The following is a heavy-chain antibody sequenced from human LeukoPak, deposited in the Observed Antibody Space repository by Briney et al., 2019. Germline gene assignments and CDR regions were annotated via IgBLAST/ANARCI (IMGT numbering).Heavy chain of an antibody. CDR2: IPYDGSNK. CDR3: ARGFDLDAFDI. Sequence: GGSLRLSCAASGFTFSSYAMHWVRQAPGKGLEWVAVIPYDGSNKYYADSVKGRFTISRDNSKNTLYLQMNSLRAEDTAVYYCARGFDLDAFDIWGQGTMVTVSS. V-gene: IGHV3-30*01. J-gene: IGHJ3*02. CDR1: GFTFSSYA.